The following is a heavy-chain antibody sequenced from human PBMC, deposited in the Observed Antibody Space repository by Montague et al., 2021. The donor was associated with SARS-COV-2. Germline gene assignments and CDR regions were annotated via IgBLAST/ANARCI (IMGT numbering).Heavy chain of an antibody. D-gene: IGHD1-14*01. Sequence: SETLSLTCTVSGGSVSSGSYYWSWIRQPPGKGLQSIGYIYYTGSTNYNPSLQSRVTISVDSPKNQFSVRLSSVTAADTAVYYCARISGITSWYYDYWGQGTLVTVSS. J-gene: IGHJ4*02. V-gene: IGHV4-61*01. CDR1: GGSVSSGSYY. CDR3: ARISGITSWYYDY. CDR2: IYYTGST.